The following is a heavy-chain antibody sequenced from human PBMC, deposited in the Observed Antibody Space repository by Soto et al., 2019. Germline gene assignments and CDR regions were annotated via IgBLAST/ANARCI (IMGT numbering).Heavy chain of an antibody. CDR3: ARGYDTTGSLASAFDI. V-gene: IGHV1-46*01. Sequence: ASVNVSCKASGYTFTGYYIHWVREAPGQGLEWMGIINPSGGSTSYAQKFQGRVTMTRDTSTSTVYMELSSLRSEDTAVYYCARGYDTTGSLASAFDIWGQGTMVTVS. J-gene: IGHJ3*02. CDR2: INPSGGST. D-gene: IGHD3-22*01. CDR1: GYTFTGYY.